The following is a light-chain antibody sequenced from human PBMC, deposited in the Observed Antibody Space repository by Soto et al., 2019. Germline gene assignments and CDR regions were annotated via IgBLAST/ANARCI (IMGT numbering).Light chain of an antibody. CDR2: EVS. Sequence: QSALTQPASVSGSPGQSITISCTGTSSDVGGYNYVSWYQQHPGKAPKLMIYEVSNRPSGISNRFSGSKSGNTASLTISGLQAEDEADYCCPSYTSSLTPPRVFGTGTKVTVL. J-gene: IGLJ1*01. CDR3: PSYTSSLTPPRV. V-gene: IGLV2-14*01. CDR1: SSDVGGYNY.